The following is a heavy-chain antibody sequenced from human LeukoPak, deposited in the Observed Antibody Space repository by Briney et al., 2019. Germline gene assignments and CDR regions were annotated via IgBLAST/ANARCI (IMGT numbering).Heavy chain of an antibody. CDR1: GYPISSGYY. CDR2: IYHSGST. CDR3: ARVVYSGYDFRGAMDV. J-gene: IGHJ6*03. Sequence: SEILSLTCTVSGYPISSGYYWGWIRQPPGKGLEWIGSIYHSGSTYYNPSLKSRVTISVDTSKNQFSLKLSSVTAADTAVYYCARVVYSGYDFRGAMDVWGKGTTVTVSS. V-gene: IGHV4-38-2*02. D-gene: IGHD5-12*01.